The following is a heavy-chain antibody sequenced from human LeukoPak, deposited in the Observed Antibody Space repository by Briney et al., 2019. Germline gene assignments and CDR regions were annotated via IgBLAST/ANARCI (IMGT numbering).Heavy chain of an antibody. CDR2: ISAYNGNT. D-gene: IGHD2-15*01. V-gene: IGHV1-18*01. CDR3: ALMVVAATPYWFDP. CDR1: GYTFTSYG. J-gene: IGHJ5*02. Sequence: GASVKVSCKASGYTFTSYGISWVRQAPGQGLEWMGWISAYNGNTNYAQKLQGRVTMTTDTSTSTAYMELRSLRSDDTAVYYCALMVVAATPYWFDPWGQGTLVTVSS.